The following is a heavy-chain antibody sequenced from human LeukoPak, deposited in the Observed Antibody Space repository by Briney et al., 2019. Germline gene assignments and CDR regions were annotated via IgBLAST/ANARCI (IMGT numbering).Heavy chain of an antibody. CDR1: GGSISTSAFY. J-gene: IGHJ4*02. CDR3: ARGGEKYYFDY. CDR2: IYDSGNE. Sequence: GSLRLSCTVSGGSISTSAFYWGWIRQPPGKGLEWIGSIYDSGNEFYNPSLKSRVTISADTSKNQFSLKLNSVTAADTAVYYCARGGEKYYFDYWGQGTLVTVSS. V-gene: IGHV4-39*01. D-gene: IGHD3-10*01.